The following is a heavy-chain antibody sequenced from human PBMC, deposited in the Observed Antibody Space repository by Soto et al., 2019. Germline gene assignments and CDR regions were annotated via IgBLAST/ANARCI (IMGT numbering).Heavy chain of an antibody. CDR3: ARDSDDSSGYSFGY. D-gene: IGHD3-22*01. CDR2: IKQDGSEK. CDR1: GFTFSSYW. V-gene: IGHV3-7*03. Sequence: GGSLRLSCAASGFTFSSYWMSWVRQAPGKGLEWVANIKQDGSEKYYVDSVKGRFTISRDNAKNSLYLQMNSLRAEDTAVYYCARDSDDSSGYSFGYWGQGTLVTVSS. J-gene: IGHJ4*02.